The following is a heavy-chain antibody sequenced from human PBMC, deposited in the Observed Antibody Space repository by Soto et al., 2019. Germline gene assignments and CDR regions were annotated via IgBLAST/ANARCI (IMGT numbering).Heavy chain of an antibody. J-gene: IGHJ5*02. V-gene: IGHV4-31*01. Sequence: QVQLQESGPGLVKPSQTLSLTCTVSGGSISSGGYYWSWIRQHPGKGLEWIGYIYYSGSTYYNPSLKSPVTISVDTSKIQCALKLSSVTAADTAVYYCARVSGSARFDPWGQGTLVTVSS. CDR1: GGSISSGGYY. CDR2: IYYSGST. D-gene: IGHD6-25*01. CDR3: ARVSGSARFDP.